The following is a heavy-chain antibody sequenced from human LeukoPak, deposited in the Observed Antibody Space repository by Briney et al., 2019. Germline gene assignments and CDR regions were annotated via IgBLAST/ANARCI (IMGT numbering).Heavy chain of an antibody. CDR3: ARTRTGGGDFQH. D-gene: IGHD2-21*02. CDR2: IYSGGST. CDR1: VFTVHDSL. J-gene: IGHJ3*01. Sequence: GGSLPLPYLDCVFTVHDSLLLELRQAPGKGLEWVSVIYSGGSTYYADSVKGRFTVSRDNTQNTVYLQMNSLRAEDTAVYYCARTRTGGGDFQHWGQGTMVTVSS. V-gene: IGHV3-53*01.